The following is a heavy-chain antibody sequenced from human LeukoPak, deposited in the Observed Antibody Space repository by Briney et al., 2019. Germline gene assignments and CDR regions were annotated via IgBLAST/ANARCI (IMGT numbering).Heavy chain of an antibody. CDR1: GGSIISTYW. CDR2: IYHSGST. Sequence: SETLSLTCAVSGGSIISTYWWSWVRQPPGKGLEWIGEIYHSGSTNYSPSLKSRVTISVDKSKNQFSLKLSSVTAADTAVYYCARGELLSPFDYWGQGNLVTVSS. D-gene: IGHD3-10*01. V-gene: IGHV4-4*02. CDR3: ARGELLSPFDY. J-gene: IGHJ4*02.